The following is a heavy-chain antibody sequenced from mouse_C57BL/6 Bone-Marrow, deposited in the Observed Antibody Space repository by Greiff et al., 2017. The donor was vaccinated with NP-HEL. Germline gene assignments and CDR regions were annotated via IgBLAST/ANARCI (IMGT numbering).Heavy chain of an antibody. CDR2: IDPENGDT. CDR3: TFYYYGSSLAWFAY. CDR1: GFNIKDDY. V-gene: IGHV14-4*01. J-gene: IGHJ3*01. D-gene: IGHD1-1*01. Sequence: VQLQQSGAELVRPGASVKLSCTASGFNIKDDYMHWVKQRPEQGLEWIGWIDPENGDTEYASKFQGKATITADTSSTTAYLQLSSLTSEDTAVYYCTFYYYGSSLAWFAYWGQGTLVTVSA.